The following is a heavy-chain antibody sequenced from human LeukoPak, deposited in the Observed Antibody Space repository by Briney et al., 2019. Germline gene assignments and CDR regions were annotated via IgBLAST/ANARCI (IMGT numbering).Heavy chain of an antibody. CDR2: INTNTGNP. J-gene: IGHJ5*02. D-gene: IGHD4-17*01. CDR3: ARSTVTPGRFDP. CDR1: GYTFTSYA. V-gene: IGHV7-4-1*02. Sequence: ASGKVSCKPSGYTFTSYAMIFVTQAPGPSPQWRGWINTNTGNPTYAQGFTGRFVFSLDTSVSTAYLQISSLKAEDTAVYYCARSTVTPGRFDPWGQGTLVTVSS.